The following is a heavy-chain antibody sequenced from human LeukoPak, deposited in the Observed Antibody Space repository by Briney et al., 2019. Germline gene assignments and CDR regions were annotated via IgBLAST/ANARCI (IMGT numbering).Heavy chain of an antibody. CDR2: IYTSGST. CDR1: GGSISGYY. Sequence: PSETLSLTCTVSGGSISGYYWSWIRQPPGKGLEWIGYIYTSGSTNYNPSLKSRVTISLDTSRNQFSLRLSPVTAADTAVYYCARDLNWNDAGGMDVWGQGTTVTVSS. D-gene: IGHD1-1*01. V-gene: IGHV4-4*09. CDR3: ARDLNWNDAGGMDV. J-gene: IGHJ6*02.